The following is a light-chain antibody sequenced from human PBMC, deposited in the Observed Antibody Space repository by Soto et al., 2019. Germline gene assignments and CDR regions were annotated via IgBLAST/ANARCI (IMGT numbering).Light chain of an antibody. CDR2: ATS. CDR1: QAISGL. J-gene: IGKJ5*01. Sequence: DIQMTQSPSSVSASIGDRVTITCRASQAISGLLAWYQQKPGKAPKVLIFATSSLQSGVPSRFSGSGSGTDFTLTLSSLQPEDFATYYCQQANSFPLSITFGQGTRLEIK. CDR3: QQANSFPLSIT. V-gene: IGKV1-12*01.